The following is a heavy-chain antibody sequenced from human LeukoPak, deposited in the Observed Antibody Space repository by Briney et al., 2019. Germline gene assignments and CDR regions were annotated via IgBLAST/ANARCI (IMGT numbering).Heavy chain of an antibody. D-gene: IGHD3-22*01. CDR3: AKDVDDSSGYYPGLSDY. CDR1: GFTFSSYA. V-gene: IGHV3-30*04. CDR2: ITYDGSNK. Sequence: GGSLRLSCAASGFTFSSYAMHWVRQAPGKGLEWVAVITYDGSNKYYADSVKGRFTISRDNSKNTLYLQMNSLRAEDTAVYYCAKDVDDSSGYYPGLSDYWGQGTLVTVSS. J-gene: IGHJ4*02.